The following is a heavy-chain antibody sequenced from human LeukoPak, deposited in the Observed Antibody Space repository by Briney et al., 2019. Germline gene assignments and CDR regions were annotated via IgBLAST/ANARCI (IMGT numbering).Heavy chain of an antibody. V-gene: IGHV4-4*07. CDR3: ARVYGAGYDFRGAFDI. CDR1: GGSISSYY. CDR2: IYTSGST. J-gene: IGHJ3*02. D-gene: IGHD5-12*01. Sequence: SETLSLTCTVSGGSISSYYWSWIRQPAGKGLEWIGRIYTSGSTNYTPSLKSRVTMSVDTSKNQFSLKLSSVTAADTAVYYCARVYGAGYDFRGAFDIWGQGTMVTVSS.